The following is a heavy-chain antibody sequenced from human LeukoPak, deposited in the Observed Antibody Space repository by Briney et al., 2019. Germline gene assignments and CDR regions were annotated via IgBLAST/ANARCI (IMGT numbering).Heavy chain of an antibody. Sequence: SETLSLTCTVSGGSINNFYWSWIRQSPGKGLEWIGYVHSSGRTDYNPSLRSRVSMSADTSKSQLSLGLTSVTAADTAVYFCARHDEECPGEYCFLLSFDYWGPGSLVTVSS. CDR3: ARHDEECPGEYCFLLSFDY. J-gene: IGHJ4*01. CDR2: VHSSGRT. CDR1: GGSINNFY. V-gene: IGHV4-59*08. D-gene: IGHD2-8*02.